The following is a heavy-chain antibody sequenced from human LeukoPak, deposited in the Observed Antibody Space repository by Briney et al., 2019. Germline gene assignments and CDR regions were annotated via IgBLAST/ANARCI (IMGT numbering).Heavy chain of an antibody. CDR3: ARESGIVGATTLITDAFDI. V-gene: IGHV3-7*01. D-gene: IGHD1-26*01. J-gene: IGHJ3*02. CDR2: IKQDGSEK. Sequence: GGSLRLSCAASGFTFSSYWMSWVRQAPEKGLEWVANIKQDGSEKYYVDSVKGRFTISRDNAKNSLYLQMNSLRAEDTAVYYCARESGIVGATTLITDAFDIWGQGTMVTVSS. CDR1: GFTFSSYW.